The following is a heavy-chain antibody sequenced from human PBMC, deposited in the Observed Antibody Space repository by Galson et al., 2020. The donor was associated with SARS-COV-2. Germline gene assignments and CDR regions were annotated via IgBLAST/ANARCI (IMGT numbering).Heavy chain of an antibody. D-gene: IGHD6-13*01. CDR1: GFTFDDYA. CDR2: ISWNSGST. Sequence: SLKISCAASGFTFDDYAMQWVRQAPGKGLEWVSGISWNSGSTGYANSVKGRFTISRDNAKNSLYLQMNSLRPEDTALYYCAKGSGRSSRTSYSDFDHWGQGTLVTVSS. CDR3: AKGSGRSSRTSYSDFDH. V-gene: IGHV3-9*01. J-gene: IGHJ4*02.